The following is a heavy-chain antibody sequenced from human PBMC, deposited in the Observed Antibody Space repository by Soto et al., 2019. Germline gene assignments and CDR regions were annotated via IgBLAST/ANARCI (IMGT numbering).Heavy chain of an antibody. CDR1: GGSFSGYY. D-gene: IGHD3-9*01. CDR2: INHSGST. CDR3: ARGRLSLTGYYYYYYGMDV. V-gene: IGHV4-34*01. J-gene: IGHJ6*02. Sequence: LSLTCAGYGGSFSGYYWSWIRQPPGKGLEWIGEINHSGSTNYNPSLKSRVTISVDTSKNQFSLKLSSVTAADTAVYYCARGRLSLTGYYYYYYGMDVWGQGTTVTVSS.